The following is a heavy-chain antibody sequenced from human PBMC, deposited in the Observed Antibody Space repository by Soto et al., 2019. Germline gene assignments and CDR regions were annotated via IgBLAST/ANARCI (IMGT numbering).Heavy chain of an antibody. D-gene: IGHD2-15*01. CDR1: GYTFTSYA. J-gene: IGHJ6*02. V-gene: IGHV1-3*01. CDR2: INAGNGNT. Sequence: GASVKVSCKASGYTFTSYAMHWVRQAPGQRLEWMGWINAGNGNTKYSQKFQGRVTITRDTSASTAYMELSSLRSEDTAVYYCARVGYCSGGSCLYYYYGMDVWGQGTTVTVSS. CDR3: ARVGYCSGGSCLYYYYGMDV.